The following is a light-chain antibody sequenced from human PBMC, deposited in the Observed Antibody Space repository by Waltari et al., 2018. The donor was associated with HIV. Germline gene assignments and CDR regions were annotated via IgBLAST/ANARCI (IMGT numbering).Light chain of an antibody. CDR2: DDS. J-gene: IGLJ3*02. Sequence: SYVLTQPPSVSVAPGQTARITCGGDNLGSEIVHRYQQKPGHAPLFLVYDDSDRPSGIPERFSGSNSGNTATLTIRRVEAGDEADYYCQVWESSTDHWVFGGGTKLTV. CDR3: QVWESSTDHWV. V-gene: IGLV3-21*02. CDR1: NLGSEI.